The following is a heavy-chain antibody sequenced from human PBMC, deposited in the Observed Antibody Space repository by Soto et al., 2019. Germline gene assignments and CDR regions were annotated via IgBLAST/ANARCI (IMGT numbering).Heavy chain of an antibody. Sequence: QVQLVESGGGVVQPGGSLRLSCAASGFTSSSYGMHWVRQAPGKGLEWVAVVWSDASDRFYAASVKGRFTISRDNSNNTLFLQMNSLRPEDTAVYYCAKDFWGSWYFALWGRGTLVAVSS. CDR1: GFTSSSYG. CDR3: AKDFWGSWYFAL. CDR2: VWSDASDR. V-gene: IGHV3-30*02. D-gene: IGHD3-16*01. J-gene: IGHJ2*01.